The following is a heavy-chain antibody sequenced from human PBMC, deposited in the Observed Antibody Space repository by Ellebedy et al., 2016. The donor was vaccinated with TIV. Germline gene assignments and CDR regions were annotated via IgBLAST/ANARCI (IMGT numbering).Heavy chain of an antibody. J-gene: IGHJ4*02. D-gene: IGHD3-16*01. V-gene: IGHV1-18*01. CDR3: ARRGGPFGVDLDY. Sequence: ASVKVSCKTSGYSFTTYGLAWVRQAPGQGLEWLGWIRTYNGETNYAHSLQDRVTMTIDTSTTTAYMDLRSLTSDDTALYFCARRGGPFGVDLDYWGQGTLVTVSS. CDR1: GYSFTTYG. CDR2: IRTYNGET.